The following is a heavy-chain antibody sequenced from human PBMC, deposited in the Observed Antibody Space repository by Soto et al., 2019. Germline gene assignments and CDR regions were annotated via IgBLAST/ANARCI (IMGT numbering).Heavy chain of an antibody. CDR1: GGSVSSLGYQ. CDR3: ARDRQGSLDY. V-gene: IGHV4-61*08. CDR2: FSYRGFD. J-gene: IGHJ4*02. Sequence: QVQLQESGPGLVKPSETLSLTCTVSGGSVSSLGYQWSWIRMRSGKGLEWIGYFSYRGFDNFNPSLRSSVTISVDTSKNQLALNLSSVTAADTAVYYCARDRQGSLDYWGQGSLVPVSS. D-gene: IGHD3-16*01.